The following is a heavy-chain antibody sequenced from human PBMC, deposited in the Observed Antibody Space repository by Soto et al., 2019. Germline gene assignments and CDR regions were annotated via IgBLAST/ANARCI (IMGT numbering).Heavy chain of an antibody. J-gene: IGHJ5*02. Sequence: SETLSLTCAVYGGSFSGYYWTWIRQPPGTGLEWIGEINHSGSTNYNPSLKSRVTISVDTSKNQFSLKLSSVTAADTAVYYCARARMGFGELHFDPWGQGTLVTVSS. CDR3: ARARMGFGELHFDP. CDR1: GGSFSGYY. V-gene: IGHV4-34*01. D-gene: IGHD3-10*01. CDR2: INHSGST.